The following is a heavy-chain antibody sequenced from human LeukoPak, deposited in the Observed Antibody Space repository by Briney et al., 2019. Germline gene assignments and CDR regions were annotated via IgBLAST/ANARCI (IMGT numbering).Heavy chain of an antibody. CDR1: GGSISSYY. CDR3: ARDGDGYNYRNFDY. V-gene: IGHV4-4*07. Sequence: SETLSLTCTVSGGSISSYYWSWLRQPAGKGVEWIGRIYTSGSTNYNPSLKSRVTMSVDTSKNQFSLKLSSVTAADTAVYYCARDGDGYNYRNFDYWGQGTLVTVSS. J-gene: IGHJ4*02. CDR2: IYTSGST. D-gene: IGHD5-24*01.